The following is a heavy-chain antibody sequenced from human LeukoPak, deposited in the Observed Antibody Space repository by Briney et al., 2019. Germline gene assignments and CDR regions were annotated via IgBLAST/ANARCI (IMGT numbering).Heavy chain of an antibody. D-gene: IGHD6-13*01. CDR3: ARGVPYSSSWYGALEAFDI. J-gene: IGHJ3*02. Sequence: SETLSLTCTVSGGSISSYYWSWIRQPAGKGLEWIGRIYTSGSTNYNPSLKSRVTMSVDTSKNQFSLKLSSVTAADTAVYYCARGVPYSSSWYGALEAFDIWGQGTMVTVSS. V-gene: IGHV4-4*07. CDR1: GGSISSYY. CDR2: IYTSGST.